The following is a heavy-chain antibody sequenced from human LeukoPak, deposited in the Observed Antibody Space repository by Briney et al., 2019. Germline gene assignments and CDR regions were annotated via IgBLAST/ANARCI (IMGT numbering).Heavy chain of an antibody. Sequence: SQTLSLTCTVSGGPFSSGGYAWSWIRQPSGKGLEWIGYIYHSGSTFYNPSLKSRVTLSVDRSKNQFSLKLSSVTAADTAVYYCASAILNYYYYGIDVWGKGTTVTVSS. V-gene: IGHV4-30-2*01. CDR3: ASAILNYYYYGIDV. CDR1: GGPFSSGGYA. J-gene: IGHJ6*04. D-gene: IGHD2-2*01. CDR2: IYHSGST.